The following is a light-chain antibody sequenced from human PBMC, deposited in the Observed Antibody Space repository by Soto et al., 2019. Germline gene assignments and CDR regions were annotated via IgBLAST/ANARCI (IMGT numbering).Light chain of an antibody. J-gene: IGKJ1*01. V-gene: IGKV3-20*01. Sequence: EIVLTQSPGTLSLSPGERATLSCRASQSVSSSYLAWYQQKPVQAPRLLIYGASSRATGIPDRFSGRVSGTGFTLTISRLEPEDFAVYYCQQYGSSPPWTFGQGTKVDNK. CDR3: QQYGSSPPWT. CDR1: QSVSSSY. CDR2: GAS.